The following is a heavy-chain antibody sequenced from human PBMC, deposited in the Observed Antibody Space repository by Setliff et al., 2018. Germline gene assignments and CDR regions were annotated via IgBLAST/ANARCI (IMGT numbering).Heavy chain of an antibody. V-gene: IGHV1-69*10. CDR1: GGTFSSYA. D-gene: IGHD3-22*01. CDR2: IIPILGIA. J-gene: IGHJ4*02. CDR3: ARDIAYYYDSSGPSGY. Sequence: SVKVSCKASGGTFSSYAISWVRQAPGQGLEWMGGIIPILGIANYAQKFQGRVTITADTSTSTAYMELRSLRSDDTAVYYCARDIAYYYDSSGPSGYWGQGTLVTVSS.